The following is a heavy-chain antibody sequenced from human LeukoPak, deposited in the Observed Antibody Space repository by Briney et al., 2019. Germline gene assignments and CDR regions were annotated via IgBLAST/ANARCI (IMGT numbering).Heavy chain of an antibody. CDR1: GITFSSYG. J-gene: IGHJ6*03. CDR2: IWYDGSNE. V-gene: IGHV3-33*06. D-gene: IGHD1-1*01. CDR3: AKEGQQLGYYYYYMDV. Sequence: GGSLRLSCAVSGITFSSYGMHWVRQAPGKGPEWVAVIWYDGSNEYYADSVKGRFTITRDNFKNTVYLQMDSLKAEDTAVYFCAKEGQQLGYYYYYMDVWGKGTTVTVSS.